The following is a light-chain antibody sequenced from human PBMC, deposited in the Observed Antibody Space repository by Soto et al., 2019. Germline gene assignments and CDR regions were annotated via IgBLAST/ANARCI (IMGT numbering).Light chain of an antibody. Sequence: EIVLTQSPGTLSLSPGERATLSCRASQSVSTSYLAGYQHKPGQAPMLLFYGASSRATGIPDRFSGSGSGTDFTHTISRLEPEDFAVYYCQQYCSSPRTFGQGTKLEIE. CDR1: QSVSTSY. CDR3: QQYCSSPRT. J-gene: IGKJ2*01. V-gene: IGKV3-20*01. CDR2: GAS.